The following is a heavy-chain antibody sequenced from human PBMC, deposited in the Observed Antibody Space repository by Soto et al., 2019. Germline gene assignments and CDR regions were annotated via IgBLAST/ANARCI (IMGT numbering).Heavy chain of an antibody. CDR1: GFTFSSYG. J-gene: IGHJ4*02. CDR3: AKVDDILTGPFDY. V-gene: IGHV3-30*18. D-gene: IGHD3-9*01. Sequence: GGSLRLSCAASGFTFSSYGMHWVRQAPGMGLEWVAVISYDGSNKYYADSVKGRFTISRDNSKNTLYLQMNSLRAEDTAVYYCAKVDDILTGPFDYWGQGTLVTVSS. CDR2: ISYDGSNK.